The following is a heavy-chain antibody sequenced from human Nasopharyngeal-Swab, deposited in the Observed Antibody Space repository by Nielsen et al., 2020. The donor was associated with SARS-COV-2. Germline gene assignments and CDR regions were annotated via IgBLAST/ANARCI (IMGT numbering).Heavy chain of an antibody. CDR3: ARHEGYTSSWD. Sequence: GGSLRLSCKGSGSSFTSNWIGWVRQMPGKGLEWMGIIYPGDSDTRYSPPFQGQVTISADKSISTAYLHWSSLKASDTAMYYCARHEGYTSSWDWGQGTLVTVSS. J-gene: IGHJ4*02. CDR1: GSSFTSNW. D-gene: IGHD6-13*01. CDR2: IYPGDSDT. V-gene: IGHV5-51*01.